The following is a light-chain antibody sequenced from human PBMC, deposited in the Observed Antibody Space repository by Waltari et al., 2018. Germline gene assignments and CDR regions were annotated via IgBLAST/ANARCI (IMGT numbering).Light chain of an antibody. CDR1: HYISSNY. CDR2: DAS. J-gene: IGKJ4*01. CDR3: QQYGNSPVT. V-gene: IGKV3-20*01. Sequence: EIVWTQSPATLSLSPAETATLSCRASHYISSNYLAWYQQKPGQAPRLLIYDASNRATGIADRFSGSGSGTDFTLTISRLEPEDFAMFYCQQYGNSPVTFGGGTKVEI.